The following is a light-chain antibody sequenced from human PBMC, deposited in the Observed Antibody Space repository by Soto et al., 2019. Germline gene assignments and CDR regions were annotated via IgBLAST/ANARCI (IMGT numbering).Light chain of an antibody. CDR1: SSDVGGYNY. Sequence: QSALTQPASVSGSPGQSITISCTGTSSDVGGYNYVSWYQQHPGQVPKLTIYEVTNRPSGVSSRFSGSKSGNTASLTISGLQAEDEADYYFSSYTSSDTRVFGGGTQLTVL. CDR3: SSYTSSDTRV. CDR2: EVT. V-gene: IGLV2-14*01. J-gene: IGLJ3*02.